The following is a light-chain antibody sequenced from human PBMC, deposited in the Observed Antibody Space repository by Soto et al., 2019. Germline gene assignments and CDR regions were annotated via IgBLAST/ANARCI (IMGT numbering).Light chain of an antibody. CDR3: PQYNNWPRT. Sequence: EIVMTQSPATLSVSPGERATLSCRASQSVSSNLAWYQQKPGQAPRLLIYGASTRATGIPARFSGSGSGTEFTLTISSLQSEDFAVYYCPQYNNWPRTFGQGTTVEIK. J-gene: IGKJ1*01. CDR1: QSVSSN. V-gene: IGKV3-15*01. CDR2: GAS.